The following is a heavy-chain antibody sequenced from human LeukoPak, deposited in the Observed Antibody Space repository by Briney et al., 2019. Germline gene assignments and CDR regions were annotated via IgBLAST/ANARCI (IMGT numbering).Heavy chain of an antibody. D-gene: IGHD3-22*01. CDR3: AGGSRGYQEAFDY. CDR2: LYSSGST. V-gene: IGHV4-39*06. Sequence: SETLSLTCAVSGDSVSSRSYFWGWIRQPPGKGLEWIGSLYSSGSTYYNPSLKSRFTISLDNSKNQFALKLTSVTAADTAMYFCAGGSRGYQEAFDYWGQGTLVPVSS. CDR1: GDSVSSRSYF. J-gene: IGHJ4*02.